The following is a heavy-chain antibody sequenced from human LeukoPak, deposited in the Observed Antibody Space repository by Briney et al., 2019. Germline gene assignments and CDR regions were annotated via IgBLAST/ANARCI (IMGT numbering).Heavy chain of an antibody. CDR2: MNPNSGNT. Sequence: ASVKVSCKASGYTFTSYDINWVRQATGQGLEWMGWMNPNSGNTGYAQKFQSRVTMTRNTSISTAYMELSSLRSEDTAVYYCVVTTVVTPINWYFDLWGRGTLVTVSS. CDR1: GYTFTSYD. J-gene: IGHJ2*01. D-gene: IGHD4-23*01. V-gene: IGHV1-8*01. CDR3: VVTTVVTPINWYFDL.